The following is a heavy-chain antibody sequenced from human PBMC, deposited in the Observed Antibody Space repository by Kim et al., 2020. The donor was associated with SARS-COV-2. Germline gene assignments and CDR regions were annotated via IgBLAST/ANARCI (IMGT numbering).Heavy chain of an antibody. J-gene: IGHJ3*02. CDR2: ISGSGGST. CDR3: AKIPFGGWQYSFDI. D-gene: IGHD3-16*01. Sequence: GGSLRLSCAASGFTISNYAMSWVRQAPGKGLEWVSVISGSGGSTYYADSVKGRFTISRDNSKNTLFLQTNSLGAEDTAVYYCAKIPFGGWQYSFDIWGQGTMVTVSS. CDR1: GFTISNYA. V-gene: IGHV3-23*01.